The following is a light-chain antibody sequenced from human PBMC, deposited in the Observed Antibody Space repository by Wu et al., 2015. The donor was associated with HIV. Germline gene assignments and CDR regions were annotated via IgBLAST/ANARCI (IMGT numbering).Light chain of an antibody. CDR3: QQVRNSPPT. CDR2: DVT. Sequence: QMTQSPSSVSASVGDRVTITCRASQDIDTWLAWYQQKPGKAPKMLIYDVTTLHNGVPSRFTGSGSRTDFTLTISSLQPEDFATYYCQQVRNSPPTFGQGTKVEVK. J-gene: IGKJ1*01. V-gene: IGKV1-12*01. CDR1: QDIDTW.